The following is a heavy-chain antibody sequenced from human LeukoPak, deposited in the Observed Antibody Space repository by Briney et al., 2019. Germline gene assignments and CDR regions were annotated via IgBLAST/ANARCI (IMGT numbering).Heavy chain of an antibody. CDR3: ARVAAVYNWFDP. J-gene: IGHJ5*02. CDR1: GYSFTSYW. D-gene: IGHD6-13*01. Sequence: GESLKISCRGSGYSFTSYWIGWVRQTPGKGLECMGIIYPGDSDTRYSPSFQGQVTISADKSISTAYPQWSSLKASDTAMYYCARVAAVYNWFDPWGQGTLVTVSS. CDR2: IYPGDSDT. V-gene: IGHV5-51*01.